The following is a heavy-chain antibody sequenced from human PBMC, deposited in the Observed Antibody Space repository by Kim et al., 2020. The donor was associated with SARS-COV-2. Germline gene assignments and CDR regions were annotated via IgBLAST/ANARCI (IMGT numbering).Heavy chain of an antibody. CDR1: GGTFSSYA. J-gene: IGHJ6*02. V-gene: IGHV1-69*13. CDR3: ARGGYSLRLYYYYGMDV. D-gene: IGHD5-18*01. Sequence: SVKVSCKASGGTFSSYAISWVRQAPGQGLEWMGGIIPIFGTANYAQKFQGRVTITADESTSTAYMELSSLRSEDTAVYYCARGGYSLRLYYYYGMDVWGQGATVTVSS. CDR2: IIPIFGTA.